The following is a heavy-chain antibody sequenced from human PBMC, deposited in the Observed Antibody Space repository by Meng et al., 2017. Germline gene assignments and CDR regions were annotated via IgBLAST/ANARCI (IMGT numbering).Heavy chain of an antibody. V-gene: IGHV4-34*01. D-gene: IGHD6-6*01. CDR1: GGSFRGYH. Sequence: HVLLRQWGAGCLKHSETLVLRCGGYGGSFRGYHWSWIRQPPGKVLEWSGEINHSGSTNYNPSLKCPVTRSVDTSKNQFSLKLSSVTAADTAVYYCARRRGGSSDWFDPWGQGTLVTVSS. CDR3: ARRRGGSSDWFDP. J-gene: IGHJ5*02. CDR2: INHSGST.